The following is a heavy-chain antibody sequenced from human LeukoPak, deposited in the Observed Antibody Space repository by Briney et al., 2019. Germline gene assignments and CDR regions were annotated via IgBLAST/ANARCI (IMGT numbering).Heavy chain of an antibody. V-gene: IGHV3-30*03. D-gene: IGHD3-3*01. CDR1: GFTFSSYA. Sequence: RGSLRLFCAASGFTFSSYAMHWVRQAPGKGLEWVAVISYDGSNKYYADFVKGRFTISRDNAKNSLYLQMNSLRAEDTAVYYCARAGTIFGVVTNFDYWGQGTLVTVSS. CDR3: ARAGTIFGVVTNFDY. J-gene: IGHJ4*02. CDR2: ISYDGSNK.